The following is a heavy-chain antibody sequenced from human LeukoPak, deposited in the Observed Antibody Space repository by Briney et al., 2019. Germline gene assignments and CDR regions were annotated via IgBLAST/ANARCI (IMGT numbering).Heavy chain of an antibody. CDR2: VHKSGST. V-gene: IGHV4-4*02. D-gene: IGHD1-26*01. Sequence: SETLSLTCAVSTDSITRNWWSWVRQPPGKGLEWIGEVHKSGSTNYYPSFQSRVTISIDKSKNQIALEPTSVTAADTAVYYCAKEIVGAPTPGAYWGQGILVTVS. CDR3: AKEIVGAPTPGAY. J-gene: IGHJ4*02. CDR1: TDSITRNW.